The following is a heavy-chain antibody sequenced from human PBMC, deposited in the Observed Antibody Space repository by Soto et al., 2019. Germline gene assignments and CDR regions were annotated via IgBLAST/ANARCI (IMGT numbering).Heavy chain of an antibody. V-gene: IGHV1-18*01. J-gene: IGHJ5*02. D-gene: IGHD3-3*01. Sequence: QVQLVQSGAEVKKPGASVKVSCKASGYTFTSYGISWVRQAPGQGLEWMGWISAYNGNTNYAQKLQGRVTMTTDTSTSTAYMELRSLRSDDTAVYYCARVGFYSYYDFWSPHNGRGGWFDPWGQGTLVTVSS. CDR1: GYTFTSYG. CDR3: ARVGFYSYYDFWSPHNGRGGWFDP. CDR2: ISAYNGNT.